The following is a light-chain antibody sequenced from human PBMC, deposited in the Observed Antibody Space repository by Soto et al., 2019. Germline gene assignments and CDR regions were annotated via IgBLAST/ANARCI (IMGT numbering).Light chain of an antibody. CDR2: AAS. CDR3: QKYNSAPRT. V-gene: IGKV1-27*01. Sequence: DIQMTQSPSSLSASVGDRVTITCRASQGISNYLAWYQQKPVKVPKLLIYAASTLQSGVPSRFSVSGSVTDFTLTISSLQPEAVATYYCQKYNSAPRTFGQGTKVEIK. CDR1: QGISNY. J-gene: IGKJ1*01.